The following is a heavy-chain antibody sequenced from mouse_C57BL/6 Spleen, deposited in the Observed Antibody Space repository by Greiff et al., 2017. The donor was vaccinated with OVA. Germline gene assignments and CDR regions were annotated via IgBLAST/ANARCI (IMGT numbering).Heavy chain of an antibody. V-gene: IGHV1-15*01. CDR1: GYTFTDYE. D-gene: IGHD1-1*01. Sequence: VKLMESGAELVRPGASVTLSCKASGYTFTDYEMHWVKQTPVHGLEWIGAIDPETGGTAYNQKFKGKAILTADKSSSTAYLELRSLTSEDSAVYYCTSTNYYGSSYYFDYWGQGTTLTVSS. J-gene: IGHJ2*01. CDR2: IDPETGGT. CDR3: TSTNYYGSSYYFDY.